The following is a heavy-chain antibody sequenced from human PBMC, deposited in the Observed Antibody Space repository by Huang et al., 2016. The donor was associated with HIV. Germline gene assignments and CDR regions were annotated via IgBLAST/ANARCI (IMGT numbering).Heavy chain of an antibody. D-gene: IGHD2-2*01. CDR2: FYYSGDA. Sequence: QLHLQQSGPGLVRPSETLSLICTVSGGSITSSNHYWGWIRQTPGKGLVWLGNFYYSGDAYYTPSLKNRVSISIDTSKSQFSLRLSSVIATDTAVYYCASGEYGKNAYDIWGQGTVVTVSA. CDR1: GGSITSSNHY. J-gene: IGHJ3*02. CDR3: ASGEYGKNAYDI. V-gene: IGHV4-39*01.